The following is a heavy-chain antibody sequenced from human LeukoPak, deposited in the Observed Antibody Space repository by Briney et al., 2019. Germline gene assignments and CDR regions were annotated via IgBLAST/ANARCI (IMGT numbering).Heavy chain of an antibody. V-gene: IGHV1-2*02. CDR3: ARDPYSSGWYNWFDP. Sequence: GASVKVSCKASGYTFTGYYMHWVRQAPGQGLEWMGWINPNSGGTNYAQKFQGRVTMTRDTSISTAYTELSRLRSDDTAVYYCARDPYSSGWYNWFDPWGQGTLVTVSS. J-gene: IGHJ5*02. CDR2: INPNSGGT. D-gene: IGHD6-19*01. CDR1: GYTFTGYY.